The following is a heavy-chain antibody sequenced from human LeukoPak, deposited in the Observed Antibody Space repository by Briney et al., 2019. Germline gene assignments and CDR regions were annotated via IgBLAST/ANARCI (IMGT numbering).Heavy chain of an antibody. CDR1: GFTFSSYG. CDR2: IRYDGSNK. Sequence: GGSLRLSCAASGFTFSSYGMHWVRQAPGKGLEWVAFIRYDGSNKYYADSVKGRFTISRDNSKNTLYLQMNSLRAEDTAVYYCARQRFLEWLSYLYHDAFDIWGQGTMVTVSS. V-gene: IGHV3-30*02. D-gene: IGHD3-3*01. J-gene: IGHJ3*02. CDR3: ARQRFLEWLSYLYHDAFDI.